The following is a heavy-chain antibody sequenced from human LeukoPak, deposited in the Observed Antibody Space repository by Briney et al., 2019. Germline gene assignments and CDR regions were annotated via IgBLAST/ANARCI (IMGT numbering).Heavy chain of an antibody. V-gene: IGHV3-23*01. D-gene: IGHD1-26*01. CDR2: ISGSGGST. CDR1: GFTFNSYG. J-gene: IGHJ4*02. CDR3: AKPRHGYYKSYYFDY. Sequence: GGSLRLSCVASGFTFNSYGMSWVRQAPGKGLEWVSAISGSGGSTYYADSVKGRFTISRDNSKHTLYLQMNSLSAEATAVYYCAKPRHGYYKSYYFDYWGQGTLVTVSS.